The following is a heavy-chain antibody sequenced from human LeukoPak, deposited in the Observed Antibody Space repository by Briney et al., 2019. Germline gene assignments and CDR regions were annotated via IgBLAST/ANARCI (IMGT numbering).Heavy chain of an antibody. D-gene: IGHD6-19*01. J-gene: IGHJ3*02. CDR1: GGSISSYY. CDR3: ERGVRSSGFERAFDI. CDR2: IYWSGST. Sequence: SEALSLSCTGSGGSISSYYWSWIRQPPGKGVGWIGYIYWSGSTSYNVSLKSRVTISVDTAKNQFSLKLRPVTAADTNVNYCERGVRSSGFERAFDIWRQGTMVTVSS. V-gene: IGHV4-59*01.